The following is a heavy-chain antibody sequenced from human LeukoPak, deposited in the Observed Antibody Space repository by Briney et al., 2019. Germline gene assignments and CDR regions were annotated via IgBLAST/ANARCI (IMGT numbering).Heavy chain of an antibody. J-gene: IGHJ4*02. D-gene: IGHD3-22*01. CDR3: AKDIGYYDTSRPGTD. CDR1: GFTFSSYG. V-gene: IGHV3-30*18. Sequence: GGCLRLSCAASGFTFSSYGMHWVRQAPGKGLEWVAVMTYDGSINHYSDSVKGRFTISIDNSKNTLYQQMTSLRAEDTAVYYCAKDIGYYDTSRPGTDWGQGTLVIV. CDR2: MTYDGSIN.